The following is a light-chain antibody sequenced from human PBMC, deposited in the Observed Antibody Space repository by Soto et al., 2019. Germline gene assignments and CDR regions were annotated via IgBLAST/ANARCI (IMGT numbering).Light chain of an antibody. CDR3: QQRSNWPLFT. CDR2: DTS. V-gene: IGKV3-11*01. Sequence: EIVLTQSPATVSLSPGERVTLSCRASQSISSYLAWYQQKPGQAPRLLIYDTSDRATGVPARFSGSGSGTDFTLNISSLEPEDFAVYYCQQRSNWPLFTFGQGTQLEIK. CDR1: QSISSY. J-gene: IGKJ2*01.